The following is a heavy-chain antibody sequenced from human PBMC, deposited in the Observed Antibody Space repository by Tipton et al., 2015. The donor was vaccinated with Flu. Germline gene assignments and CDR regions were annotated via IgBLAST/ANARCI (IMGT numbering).Heavy chain of an antibody. CDR1: GFTFSSFE. Sequence: MQLVQSGGGLVQPGGSLRLSCAASGFTFSSFEMSWVRQAPGKGLEWVSHIRSTGSSMYYADSVKGRFTISRDNAKSSLYLQMNSLRAEDTAVYYCAREGQWELAFDIWGQGTMVTVSS. V-gene: IGHV3-48*03. CDR3: AREGQWELAFDI. D-gene: IGHD1-26*01. J-gene: IGHJ3*02. CDR2: IRSTGSSM.